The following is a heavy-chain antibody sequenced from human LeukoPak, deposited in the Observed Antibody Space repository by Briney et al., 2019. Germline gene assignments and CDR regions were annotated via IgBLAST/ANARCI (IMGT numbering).Heavy chain of an antibody. CDR1: GYTFTSYD. V-gene: IGHV1-8*01. CDR2: INPNSGNT. J-gene: IGHJ4*02. Sequence: ASVKVSCKASGYTFTSYDINWVRQATGQGLEWMGWINPNSGNTGYAQKFQGRVTMTRNTSISTAYMELSSLRSEDTAVYYCARWGDILTGPHIDYWGQGTLVTVSS. CDR3: ARWGDILTGPHIDY. D-gene: IGHD3-9*01.